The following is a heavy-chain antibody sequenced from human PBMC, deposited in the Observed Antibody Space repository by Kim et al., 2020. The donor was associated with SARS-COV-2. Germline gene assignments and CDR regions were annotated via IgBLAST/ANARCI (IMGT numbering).Heavy chain of an antibody. J-gene: IGHJ2*01. D-gene: IGHD3-16*01. V-gene: IGHV6-1*01. CDR2: TYYRSKWSN. Sequence: SQTLSLTCAISGDSVSSNTAACNWIRQSPSRGLEWLGRTYYRSKWSNDYAVSVKSRITITPDTSKNQFSLQLNSVTPEDTAVYYCARVLYPNDRYWYFDLWGRGTLVTVSS. CDR3: ARVLYPNDRYWYFDL. CDR1: GDSVSSNTAA.